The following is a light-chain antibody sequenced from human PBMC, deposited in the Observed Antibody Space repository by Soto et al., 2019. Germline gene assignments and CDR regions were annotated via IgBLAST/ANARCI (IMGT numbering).Light chain of an antibody. J-gene: IGLJ2*01. CDR3: CSYTGGNSVV. V-gene: IGLV2-8*01. CDR2: QVS. CDR1: SVDVGAHDY. Sequence: QSALTQPPSASGSLGQSVTISCTGTSVDVGAHDYVSWYQQHPGKAPKLMIYQVSQRPSGVPGRFSGSKSGNTASLTVSGLQAEDEADYYCCSYTGGNSVVFGGGTQLTVL.